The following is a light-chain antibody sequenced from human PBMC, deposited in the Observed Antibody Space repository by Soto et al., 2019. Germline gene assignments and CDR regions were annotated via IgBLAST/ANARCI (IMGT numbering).Light chain of an antibody. CDR3: SSYTGNHIPPLYV. Sequence: QSALNQPASVSGSPGQSIPISCTGTSSDFGGYNYVSWYQQHPGKAPKLIIFDVISRPSGASDRFSGSRSGSTASLTISGLQAEDEADYSCSSYTGNHIPPLYVFGPGT. CDR2: DVI. V-gene: IGLV2-14*03. J-gene: IGLJ1*01. CDR1: SSDFGGYNY.